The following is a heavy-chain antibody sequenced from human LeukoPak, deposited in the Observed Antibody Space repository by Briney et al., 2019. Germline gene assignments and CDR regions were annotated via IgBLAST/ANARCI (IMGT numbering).Heavy chain of an antibody. Sequence: SETLSLTCTVSGGSISSGGYYWSWIRQHPGKGLEWIGYIYYSGSTYYNPSPKSRVTISVDTSKNQFSLKLSSVTAADTAVYYCARAPPITIFGVVITDAFDIWGQGTMVTVSS. D-gene: IGHD3-3*01. J-gene: IGHJ3*02. CDR2: IYYSGST. CDR3: ARAPPITIFGVVITDAFDI. V-gene: IGHV4-31*03. CDR1: GGSISSGGYY.